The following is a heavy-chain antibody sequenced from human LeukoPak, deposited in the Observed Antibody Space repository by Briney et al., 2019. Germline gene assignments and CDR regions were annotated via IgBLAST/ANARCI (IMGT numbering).Heavy chain of an antibody. CDR1: GGSISSGDYY. CDR2: IYYSGST. J-gene: IGHJ4*02. D-gene: IGHD1-26*01. V-gene: IGHV4-30-4*01. CDR3: ARVARPWDFDY. Sequence: SETLSLTCTVSGGSISSGDYYWRWIRQPPGKGLEWIGYIYYSGSTYYNPSLKSRVTISVDTSKNQFSLKLSSVTAADTAVYYCARVARPWDFDYWGQGTLVTVSS.